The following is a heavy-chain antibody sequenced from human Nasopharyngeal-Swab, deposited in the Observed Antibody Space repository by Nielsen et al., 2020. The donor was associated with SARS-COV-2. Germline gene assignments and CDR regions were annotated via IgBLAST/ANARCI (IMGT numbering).Heavy chain of an antibody. CDR2: TSFDGSNK. CDR3: AKGLRVGSAYYLYYYMDV. Sequence: GESLKISCATSGFTFRIYGMHWVRQAPGKGLEWVAVTSFDGSNKSYADSVKGRFTISKDYAQNTLYLHMNSLRAEDTAVYYCAKGLRVGSAYYLYYYMDVWGKGTTVTVSS. V-gene: IGHV3-30*05. J-gene: IGHJ6*03. CDR1: GFTFRIYG. D-gene: IGHD3-22*01.